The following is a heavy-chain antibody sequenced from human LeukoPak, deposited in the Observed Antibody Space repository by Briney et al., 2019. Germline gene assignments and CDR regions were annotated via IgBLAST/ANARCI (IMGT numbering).Heavy chain of an antibody. CDR2: IIPIFGTA. J-gene: IGHJ5*02. D-gene: IGHD1-20*01. CDR3: ARDLSVVTGTTFFNVGWFDP. Sequence: ASVKVSCKASGGTFISYAISWVRQAPGQGLEWMGGIIPIFGTANYAQKFQGRVTITADESTSTAYMELSSLRSEDTAVYYCARDLSVVTGTTFFNVGWFDPWGQGTLVTVSS. V-gene: IGHV1-69*13. CDR1: GGTFISYA.